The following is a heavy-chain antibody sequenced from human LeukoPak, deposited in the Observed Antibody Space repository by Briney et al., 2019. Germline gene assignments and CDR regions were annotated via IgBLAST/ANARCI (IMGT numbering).Heavy chain of an antibody. J-gene: IGHJ4*02. CDR1: GGSISSYY. Sequence: PSETLSLTCTVSGGSISSYYWSWIRQPPGKGLEWIGYIYYSGSTNYNPSLKSRVTISVDTSKNQFSLKLSSVTAADTAVYYCAIPSSSDYWGQGTLVTVSS. CDR2: IYYSGST. V-gene: IGHV4-59*12. CDR3: AIPSSSDY.